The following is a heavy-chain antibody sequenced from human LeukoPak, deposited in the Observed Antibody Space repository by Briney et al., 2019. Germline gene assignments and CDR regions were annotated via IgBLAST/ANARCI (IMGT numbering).Heavy chain of an antibody. D-gene: IGHD1-1*01. Sequence: EGSLRLSCAASGFTFSSYGMHWVRQAPGKGLEWVAFIRYDGSNKYYADSVKGRFTISRDNSKNTLYLQMNSLRAVDTAVYYCAKLAGTFSAIMSVAYFDYWGQGTLVTVSS. CDR3: AKLAGTFSAIMSVAYFDY. CDR2: IRYDGSNK. V-gene: IGHV3-30*02. J-gene: IGHJ4*02. CDR1: GFTFSSYG.